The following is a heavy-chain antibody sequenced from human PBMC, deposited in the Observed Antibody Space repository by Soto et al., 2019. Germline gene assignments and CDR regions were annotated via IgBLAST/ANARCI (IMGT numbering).Heavy chain of an antibody. CDR2: IWYDGSNK. J-gene: IGHJ4*02. V-gene: IGHV3-33*01. D-gene: IGHD6-6*01. Sequence: GGSLRLSCAASGFTFSSYGMHWVRQAPGKGLEWVAVIWYDGSNKYYADSVKGRFTISRDNSKNTLYLQMNSLRAEDTAVYYCARDYGQLEPEYYFDYWGQGTLVTISS. CDR3: ARDYGQLEPEYYFDY. CDR1: GFTFSSYG.